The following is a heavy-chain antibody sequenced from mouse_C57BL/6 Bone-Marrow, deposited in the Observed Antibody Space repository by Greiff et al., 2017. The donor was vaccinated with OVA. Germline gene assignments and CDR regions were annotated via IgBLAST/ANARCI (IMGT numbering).Heavy chain of an antibody. CDR3: ARGYTTVVFDY. CDR1: GYTFTDYY. Sequence: EVHLVESGPVLVKPGASVKMSCKASGYTFTDYYMNWVKQSHGKSLEWIGVINPYNGGTSYNQKFKGKATLTVDKSSSTAYMELNSLTSEDSAVYYCARGYTTVVFDYWRQGTTLTVSS. CDR2: INPYNGGT. V-gene: IGHV1-19*01. J-gene: IGHJ2*01. D-gene: IGHD1-1*01.